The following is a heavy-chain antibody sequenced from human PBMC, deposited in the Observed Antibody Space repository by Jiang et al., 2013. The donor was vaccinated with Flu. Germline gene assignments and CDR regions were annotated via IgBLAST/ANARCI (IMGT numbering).Heavy chain of an antibody. V-gene: IGHV4-30-4*01. CDR1: GGSISSGDYY. CDR3: ARSDYYYYGMDV. J-gene: IGHJ6*02. CDR2: IYYSGST. Sequence: GSGLVKPSQTLSLTCTVSGGSISSGDYYWNWIRQPPGKGLEWIGYIYYSGSTHYNPSLKSRVTISGDTSKNQFSLRLSSVTAADTAVYYCARSDYYYYGMDVWGQGTTVTVSS.